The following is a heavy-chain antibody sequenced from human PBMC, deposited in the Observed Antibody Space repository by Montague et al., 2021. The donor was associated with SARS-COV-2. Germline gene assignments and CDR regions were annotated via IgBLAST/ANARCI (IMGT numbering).Heavy chain of an antibody. V-gene: IGHV4-59*01. CDR2: IYYSGST. D-gene: IGHD5-12*01. Sequence: SETLSLTCTVSGGSISSYYWSWIRQPPGKGLEWIGNIYYSGSTNYNPSLKSRVTISVDTSKNQFSLKLSSVTAADTAVYYCARGPDRGSGYGKYYCYYYGMDVWGQGTTVTVSS. CDR1: GGSISSYY. J-gene: IGHJ6*02. CDR3: ARGPDRGSGYGKYYCYYYGMDV.